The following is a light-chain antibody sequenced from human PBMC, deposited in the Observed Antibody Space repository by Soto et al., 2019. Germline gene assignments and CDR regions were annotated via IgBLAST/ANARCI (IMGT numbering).Light chain of an antibody. J-gene: IGKJ4*01. Sequence: IVLTQSPGTLSLSPGERATLSCRASQSVSSSYLAWYQQKPGQAPWLLIYGASSRATGIPDRFSGSGSGTDFTLTISRLEPEDFAVYYCQQYGSSPLTFGGGTKVDIK. CDR3: QQYGSSPLT. CDR2: GAS. CDR1: QSVSSSY. V-gene: IGKV3-20*01.